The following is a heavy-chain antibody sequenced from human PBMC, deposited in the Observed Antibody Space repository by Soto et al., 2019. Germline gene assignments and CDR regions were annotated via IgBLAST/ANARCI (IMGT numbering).Heavy chain of an antibody. J-gene: IGHJ5*02. CDR3: ARLYCSSSTSDSWFDP. Sequence: PGESLKISCXGFGYTFNIFWISWVRQMPGRGLEWVGRIDPRDSYTSYSPSFQGHVTISADKSISAAYLQWGSLKASDTAMYYCARLYCSSSTSDSWFDPWGQGTLVTVSS. D-gene: IGHD2-2*01. V-gene: IGHV5-10-1*01. CDR1: GYTFNIFW. CDR2: IDPRDSYT.